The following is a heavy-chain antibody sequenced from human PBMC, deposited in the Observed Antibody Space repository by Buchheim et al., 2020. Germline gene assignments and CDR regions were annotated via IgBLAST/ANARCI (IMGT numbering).Heavy chain of an antibody. V-gene: IGHV1-18*01. CDR3: ARAVIGVLYGDSQNARPIIFDY. CDR2: ISAYNGNT. D-gene: IGHD4-17*01. CDR1: GYTFTSYG. Sequence: QVQLVQSGAEVKKPGASVKVSCKASGYTFTSYGISWVRQAPGQGLEWMGWISAYNGNTNYAQKLQGRVTMTTDTSTSTAYMELRSLRSDDTAVYYCARAVIGVLYGDSQNARPIIFDYWGQGTL. J-gene: IGHJ4*02.